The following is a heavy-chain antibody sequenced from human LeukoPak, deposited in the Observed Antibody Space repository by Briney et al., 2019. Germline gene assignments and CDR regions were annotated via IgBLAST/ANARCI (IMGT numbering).Heavy chain of an antibody. J-gene: IGHJ5*02. D-gene: IGHD4-17*01. CDR3: ARQGGDYGTNWFDP. Sequence: GGSLRLSCAASGFTFNRNAISWVRQAPGKGLEWVSTIGGSGDKAFYADSVKGRFTISRDNSKNMVHLQMNSLTGEDTALYYCARQGGDYGTNWFDPWGQGTLVTVSS. CDR2: IGGSGDKA. V-gene: IGHV3-23*01. CDR1: GFTFNRNA.